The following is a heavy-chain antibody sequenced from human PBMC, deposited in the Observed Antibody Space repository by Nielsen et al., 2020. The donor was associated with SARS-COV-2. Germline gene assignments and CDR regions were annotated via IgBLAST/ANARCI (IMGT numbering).Heavy chain of an antibody. Sequence: GESLKISCAASGFTFSSYSMNWVRQAPGKGLEWVSSISSSSYIYYADSVKGRFTISRDNAKNSLYLQMNSLRAEDTAVYYCARGERITIFGVVTSYYYDMDVWGQGTTVTVSS. D-gene: IGHD3-3*01. CDR2: ISSSSYI. CDR1: GFTFSSYS. J-gene: IGHJ6*01. CDR3: ARGERITIFGVVTSYYYDMDV. V-gene: IGHV3-21*01.